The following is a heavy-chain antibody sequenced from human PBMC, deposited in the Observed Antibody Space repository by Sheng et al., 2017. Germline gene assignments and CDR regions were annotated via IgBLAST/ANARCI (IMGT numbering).Heavy chain of an antibody. V-gene: IGHV3-30*01. CDR2: ISYDGSNK. CDR3: ARDPYFWSGYFDY. D-gene: IGHD3-3*01. CDR1: GFTFSSYA. J-gene: IGHJ4*02. Sequence: QVQLVESGGGVVQPGRSLRLSCAASGFTFSSYAMHWVRQAPGKGLEWVAVISYDGSNKYYADSVKGRFTISRDNSKNTLYLQMNSLRAEDTAVYYCARDPYFWSGYFDYWGQGTLVTVSS.